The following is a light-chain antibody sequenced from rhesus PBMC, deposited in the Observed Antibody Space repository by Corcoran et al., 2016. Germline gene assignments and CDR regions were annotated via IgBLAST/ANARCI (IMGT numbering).Light chain of an antibody. CDR3: QQGNSNPLT. CDR2: YAN. Sequence: DIQMSQSPSSLSASVGDRVTITCRASQGISSYLNWYQQKPGKAPKLLIYYANSLASGVPSRFSGSGSGTDFTLTISSLQPEDFATYYCQQGNSNPLTFGGGTKVELK. J-gene: IGKJ4*01. CDR1: QGISSY. V-gene: IGKV1-32*02.